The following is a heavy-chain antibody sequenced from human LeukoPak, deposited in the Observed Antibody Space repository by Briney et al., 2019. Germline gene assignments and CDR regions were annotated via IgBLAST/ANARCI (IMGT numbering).Heavy chain of an antibody. CDR2: IYPGDSDT. CDR1: GYSFTRYW. Sequence: GASVKISCKGSGYSFTRYWIGWVRQMPGKGLEWMGIIYPGDSDTRYSPSFQGQVTISADKSISTAYLQWSSLKASDTAMYYCARLYSGYEGWYYYYYMDVWGKGTTVTVSS. D-gene: IGHD5-12*01. CDR3: ARLYSGYEGWYYYYYMDV. V-gene: IGHV5-51*01. J-gene: IGHJ6*03.